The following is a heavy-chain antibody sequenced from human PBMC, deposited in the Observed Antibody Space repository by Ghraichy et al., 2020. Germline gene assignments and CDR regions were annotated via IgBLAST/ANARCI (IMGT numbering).Heavy chain of an antibody. CDR1: GFTFSSYT. CDR2: ISTSGSYI. CDR3: ARDTEFRGGSYPGFDY. J-gene: IGHJ4*02. D-gene: IGHD1-26*01. Sequence: SCAASGFTFSSYTMNWVRQAPGKGLEWVSSISTSGSYIYYADSVKGRFTISRDNAKNSLYLQMNSLRAEDTAVYYCARDTEFRGGSYPGFDYWGQGTLVTVSS. V-gene: IGHV3-21*01.